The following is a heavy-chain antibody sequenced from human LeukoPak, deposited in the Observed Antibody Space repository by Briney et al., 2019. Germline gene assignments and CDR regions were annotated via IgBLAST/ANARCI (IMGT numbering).Heavy chain of an antibody. D-gene: IGHD3-10*01. CDR1: GYTFTSYD. CDR3: AKDSLRIDWPREFLAFDI. J-gene: IGHJ3*02. CDR2: MNPNSGNT. V-gene: IGHV1-8*01. Sequence: ASVKVSCKASGYTFTSYDINWVRQATGQGLEWMGWMNPNSGNTGYAQKFQGRVTMTRNTSISTAYMELSSLRSEDTAVYYCAKDSLRIDWPREFLAFDIWGQGTMVTVSS.